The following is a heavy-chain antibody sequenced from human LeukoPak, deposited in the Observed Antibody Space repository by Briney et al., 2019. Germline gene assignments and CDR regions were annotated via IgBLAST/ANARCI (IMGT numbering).Heavy chain of an antibody. CDR2: ISGSGDST. V-gene: IGHV3-23*01. D-gene: IGHD4-17*01. CDR1: EFTFRSYA. Sequence: GGSLRLSCAASEFTFRSYAMQWVRQAPGKGLEWVSGISGSGDSTYYADSVKGRFTISRDNSKNTLYLQMNSLRAEDTAVYYCAKDQSDYADYYFDYWGQGTLVTVSS. J-gene: IGHJ4*02. CDR3: AKDQSDYADYYFDY.